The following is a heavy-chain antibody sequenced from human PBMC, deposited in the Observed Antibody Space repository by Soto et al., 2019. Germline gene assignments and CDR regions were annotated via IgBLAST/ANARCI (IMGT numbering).Heavy chain of an antibody. V-gene: IGHV4-59*08. CDR2: IYYSGSA. Sequence: PSETPYLPSTITGVSIRSHYWSRIRQTPGKGLQYIGYIYYSGSANYNPSLKSRVTISDDTSTNQFFLTLTSVTAADTAVYYCARGLWEREGYVMDVWGQGTTVTVS. D-gene: IGHD3-16*01. CDR1: GVSIRSHY. J-gene: IGHJ6*02. CDR3: ARGLWEREGYVMDV.